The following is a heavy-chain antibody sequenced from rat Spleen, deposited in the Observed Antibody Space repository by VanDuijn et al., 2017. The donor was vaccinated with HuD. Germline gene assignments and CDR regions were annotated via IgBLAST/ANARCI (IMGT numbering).Heavy chain of an antibody. Sequence: EVQLVESGGSLVQPGRSLKLSCAASGFTFSHYGMAWVRRAPGMGLEWVSSINPDGGHTSYPDSVRGRFTISRDNAENPVYLHMNSLRSEDTATYYCAVSGYGYWGQGVMVTVSS. V-gene: IGHV5-58*01. CDR2: INPDGGHT. CDR3: AVSGYGY. D-gene: IGHD4-3*01. CDR1: GFTFSHYG. J-gene: IGHJ2*01.